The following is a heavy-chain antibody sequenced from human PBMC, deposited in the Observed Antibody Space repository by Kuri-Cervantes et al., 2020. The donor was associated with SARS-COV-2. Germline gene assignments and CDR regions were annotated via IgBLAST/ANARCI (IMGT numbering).Heavy chain of an antibody. CDR3: AKGSRRSVAGLISDY. J-gene: IGHJ4*02. D-gene: IGHD6-19*01. CDR1: GFIFSNFA. Sequence: GESLKISCAASGFIFSNFAPNWVRQAPGKGLEWVAIISYSGENTYYADSVKGRFTISRDNSKNTVYLQMNSLRAEDTAIYHCAKGSRRSVAGLISDYWGQGTLVTVSS. V-gene: IGHV3-23*01. CDR2: ISYSGENT.